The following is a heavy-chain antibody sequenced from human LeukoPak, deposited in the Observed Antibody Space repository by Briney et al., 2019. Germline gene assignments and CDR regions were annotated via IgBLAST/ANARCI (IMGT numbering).Heavy chain of an antibody. D-gene: IGHD4-11*01. CDR2: IKQDGGET. CDR3: TREDHSNYNY. Sequence: GGSLRLSCAASGFPFSSYWMAWVRQAPGKGPEWVASIKQDGGETFYVDSVKGRFTISRDNAKNSLYLQMNSLRAEDTAVYYCTREDHSNYNYWGQGTLVTVSS. V-gene: IGHV3-7*01. CDR1: GFPFSSYW. J-gene: IGHJ4*02.